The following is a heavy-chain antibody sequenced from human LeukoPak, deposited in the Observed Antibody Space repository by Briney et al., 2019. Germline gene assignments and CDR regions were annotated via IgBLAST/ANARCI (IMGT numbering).Heavy chain of an antibody. CDR3: AKDFDIVVVPAAIPYFDY. J-gene: IGHJ4*02. D-gene: IGHD2-2*01. Sequence: GGSLRLSCAASGFTFSSYWMSWVRQAPGKGLEWVSAISGSGGSTYYADSVKGRFTISRDNSKNTLYLQMNSLRAEDTAVYYCAKDFDIVVVPAAIPYFDYWGQGTLVTVSS. V-gene: IGHV3-23*01. CDR1: GFTFSSYW. CDR2: ISGSGGST.